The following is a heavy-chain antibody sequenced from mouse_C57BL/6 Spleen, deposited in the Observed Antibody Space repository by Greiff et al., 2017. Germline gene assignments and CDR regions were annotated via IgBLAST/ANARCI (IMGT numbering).Heavy chain of an antibody. CDR1: GYTFTSYW. J-gene: IGHJ3*01. CDR2: IDPSDSYT. Sequence: QVQLQQPGAELVRPGTSVKLSCKASGYTFTSYWMHWVKQRPGQGLEWIGVIDPSDSYTNYNQKFKGKATLTVDTSSSTAYMQLSSLTSEDSAVYYCARPLIYYEYDDAYWGQGTLVTVSA. V-gene: IGHV1-59*01. D-gene: IGHD2-4*01. CDR3: ARPLIYYEYDDAY.